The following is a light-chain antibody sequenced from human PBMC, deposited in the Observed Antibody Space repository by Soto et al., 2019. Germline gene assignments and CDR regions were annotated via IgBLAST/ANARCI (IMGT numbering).Light chain of an antibody. CDR3: QQYDNWPWT. CDR1: QSLSSS. Sequence: LTHSPATLSLSLCERATMFLRASQSLSSSLAWYQQKSGQAPRLIIYGTSRRATGVPVRFSGSGSGTDFTLTISSLQSEDFGVYFCQQYDNWPWTFGQGTKVDIK. J-gene: IGKJ1*01. CDR2: GTS. V-gene: IGKV3-15*01.